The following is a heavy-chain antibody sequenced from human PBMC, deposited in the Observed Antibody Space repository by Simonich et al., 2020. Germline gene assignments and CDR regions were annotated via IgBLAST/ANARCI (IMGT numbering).Heavy chain of an antibody. CDR3: ARQRVLMVYAIDY. D-gene: IGHD2-8*01. CDR2: IYYGGCT. J-gene: IGHJ4*02. CDR1: GGSISSSSYY. Sequence: QLQLQESGPGLVKPSETLSLTCTVSGGSISSSSYYWGWIRQPPGKGLEWIGSIYYGGCTTYTPSLKSRATISVDTSKNQFSLKLSYVTAADTAVYYCARQRVLMVYAIDYWGQGTLVTVSS. V-gene: IGHV4-39*01.